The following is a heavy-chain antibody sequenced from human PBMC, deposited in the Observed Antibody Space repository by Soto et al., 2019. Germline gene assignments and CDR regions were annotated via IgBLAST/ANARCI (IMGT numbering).Heavy chain of an antibody. J-gene: IGHJ4*02. Sequence: QVQLVQSGSEVKKPGSSVKVSCKASGDTFSIYTISWVRQAPGQGLEWMGRVIPIFDITSYTQRFQGIVTITADKSTTTVYMELSSLRSEDTAVYYCARDRDNSNWPNFDFWGQGTLVTVSS. CDR3: ARDRDNSNWPNFDF. CDR2: VIPIFDIT. V-gene: IGHV1-69*02. D-gene: IGHD6-13*01. CDR1: GDTFSIYT.